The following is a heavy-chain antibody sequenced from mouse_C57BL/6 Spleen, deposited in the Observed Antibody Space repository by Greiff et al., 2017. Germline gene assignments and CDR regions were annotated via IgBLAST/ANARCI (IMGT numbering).Heavy chain of an antibody. J-gene: IGHJ1*03. CDR1: GFTFSSYT. D-gene: IGHD2-3*01. Sequence: EVKLEESGGGLVKPGGSLKLSCAASGFTFSSYTMSWVRQTPEKRLEWVATISGGGGNTYYPDSVKGRFTISRDNAKNTLYLQMSSLRSEDTALYYCARDDGSYWYFEVWGTGTTVTVSS. CDR2: ISGGGGNT. V-gene: IGHV5-9*01. CDR3: ARDDGSYWYFEV.